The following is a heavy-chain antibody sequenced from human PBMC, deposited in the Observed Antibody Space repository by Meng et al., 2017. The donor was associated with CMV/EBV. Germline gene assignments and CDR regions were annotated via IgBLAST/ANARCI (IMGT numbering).Heavy chain of an antibody. D-gene: IGHD6-13*01. CDR2: IIPIFGTA. V-gene: IGHV1-69*05. J-gene: IGHJ3*02. Sequence: KVSCKASGGTFSSYAISWVRQAPGQGLEWMGGIIPIFGTANYAQKFQGRVTITTDESTSTAYMELSSLRSEDTAVYYCARTPQIAAAGGQYAFDIWGQGTMVTVSS. CDR1: GGTFSSYA. CDR3: ARTPQIAAAGGQYAFDI.